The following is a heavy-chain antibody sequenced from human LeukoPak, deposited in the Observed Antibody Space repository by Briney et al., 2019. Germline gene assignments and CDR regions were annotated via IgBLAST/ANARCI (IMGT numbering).Heavy chain of an antibody. CDR1: GYTFTGYY. V-gene: IGHV1-2*04. CDR3: SRKQTSYDILTGYYPTPYFDY. D-gene: IGHD3-9*01. CDR2: INPNSGGT. Sequence: ASVKVSCQASGYTFTGYYLHWVQQAPGQGLEWMGWINPNSGGTNYPQQLQGWVTMTRDTAISTAYMELSRLRSDDTAVYYCSRKQTSYDILTGYYPTPYFDYWGQGTLVTVSS. J-gene: IGHJ4*02.